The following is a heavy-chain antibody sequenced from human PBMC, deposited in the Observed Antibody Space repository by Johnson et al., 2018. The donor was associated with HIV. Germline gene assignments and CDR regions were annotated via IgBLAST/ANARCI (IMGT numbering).Heavy chain of an antibody. CDR1: GFLFSRYA. J-gene: IGHJ3*02. CDR2: ISYDGGNN. CDR3: ARDSEWELGQEGAFDS. D-gene: IGHD1-26*01. Sequence: QVQLVESGGGVVQPGRSLRLSCAASGFLFSRYAMHWVRQAPGKGLEWVAVISYDGGNNYYADSVKGRFTISRDNSKNTLYLQMNSLRAEDTAVYYCARDSEWELGQEGAFDSWGQGTMVTVSS. V-gene: IGHV3-30-3*01.